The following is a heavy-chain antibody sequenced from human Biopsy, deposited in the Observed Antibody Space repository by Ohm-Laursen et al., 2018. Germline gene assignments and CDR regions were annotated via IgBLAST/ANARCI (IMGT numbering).Heavy chain of an antibody. CDR3: ARNVGLQMTEHSGVISYSRYFAMDA. CDR2: VSATATSV. J-gene: IGHJ6*02. D-gene: IGHD1-14*01. CDR1: GFTFTDYD. V-gene: IGHV3-11*01. Sequence: SLRLSCAASGFTFTDYDMSWVRHVPGQGLQWLALVSATATSVYYAHSVRGRFFISRDNAENSVFLEMSNLRADDPALYYCARNVGLQMTEHSGVISYSRYFAMDAWGQGTTVTVSS.